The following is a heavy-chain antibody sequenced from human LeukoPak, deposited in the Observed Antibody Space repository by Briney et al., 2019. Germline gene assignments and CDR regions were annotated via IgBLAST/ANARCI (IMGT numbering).Heavy chain of an antibody. CDR3: AKPITPYYYYYYGMDV. CDR1: GFTFSSYA. Sequence: GGSLRLSCAASGFTFSSYAMSWVRQAPGKGLEWVSAISGSGGSTYYADSVKGRFTISRDNPKNTLYLQMNSLRAEDTAVYYCAKPITPYYYYYYGMDVWGQGTTVTVSS. D-gene: IGHD1-20*01. J-gene: IGHJ6*02. V-gene: IGHV3-23*01. CDR2: ISGSGGST.